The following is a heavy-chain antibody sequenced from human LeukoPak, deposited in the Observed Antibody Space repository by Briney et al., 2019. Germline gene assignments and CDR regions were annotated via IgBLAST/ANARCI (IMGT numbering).Heavy chain of an antibody. Sequence: GGSLRLSCAASGFTFSNSGMHWVRQAPGKGLEWVAFITNDGNQKYYADSVKGRFTISRDNSKNTLYLQMNSLRAEDTAVYYCAKEDYYGSGSPSDYWGQGTLVTVSS. CDR3: AKEDYYGSGSPSDY. CDR2: ITNDGNQK. CDR1: GFTFSNSG. V-gene: IGHV3-30*02. J-gene: IGHJ4*02. D-gene: IGHD3-10*01.